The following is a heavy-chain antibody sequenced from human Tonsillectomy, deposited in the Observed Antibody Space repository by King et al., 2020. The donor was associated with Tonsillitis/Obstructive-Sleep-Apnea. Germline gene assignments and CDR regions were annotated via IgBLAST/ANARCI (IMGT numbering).Heavy chain of an antibody. CDR3: ASAGILGLTTFDY. V-gene: IGHV4-59*01. Sequence: QLQESGPGLVKPSETLSLTCTVSGTSISTYYWTWIRQPPGKGLEWIGYLYYSGSPNYNHSLKSRVTISVDMSKNQFSLKLRSVTAADTAVYYCASAGILGLTTFDYWRQGTLVTVSS. CDR2: LYYSGSP. D-gene: IGHD1-26*01. CDR1: GTSISTYY. J-gene: IGHJ4*02.